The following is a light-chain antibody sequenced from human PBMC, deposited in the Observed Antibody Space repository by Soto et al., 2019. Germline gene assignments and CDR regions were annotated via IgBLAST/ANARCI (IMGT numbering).Light chain of an antibody. CDR2: GAS. J-gene: IGKJ4*01. CDR1: QSVSSSY. Sequence: EISLSQTPGTLSLTPGKRLTLSWRASQSVSSSYLAWYQQKPGQATRLIIYGASSRANGIPDRFSGSGSWADFTLTISSLQSEDFAVYYCQQYNNWHPLTFGGGTKVDIK. V-gene: IGKV3-20*01. CDR3: QQYNNWHPLT.